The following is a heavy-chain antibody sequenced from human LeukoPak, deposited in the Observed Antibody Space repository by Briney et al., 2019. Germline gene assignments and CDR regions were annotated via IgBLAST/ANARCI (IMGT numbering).Heavy chain of an antibody. D-gene: IGHD2-2*01. Sequence: GRSLRLSCAASGFTFDDYAMHWVRQAPGKGLEWVSGISWASGSIGYADSVEGRFTISRDNAKNSLYLQMNSLRAEDTALYYCAKDGAAAPGFYYGMDVWGQGTTVTVSS. J-gene: IGHJ6*02. CDR2: ISWASGSI. CDR3: AKDGAAAPGFYYGMDV. V-gene: IGHV3-9*01. CDR1: GFTFDDYA.